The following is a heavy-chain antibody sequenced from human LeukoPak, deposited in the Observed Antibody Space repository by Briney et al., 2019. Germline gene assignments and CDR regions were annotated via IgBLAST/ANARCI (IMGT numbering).Heavy chain of an antibody. CDR1: GFTFSRYS. Sequence: GGSLRLSFAVSGFTFSRYSMNSVRQAPGKGLEWVSSISNIGTSIYYAPSVKGRFTISVDKSKNPLYLKMDTLSAEDTAVYYCATGDRAKVEVLDFDYWGQGTLVTVSS. CDR2: ISNIGTSI. J-gene: IGHJ4*02. V-gene: IGHV3-21*01. D-gene: IGHD1-1*01. CDR3: ATGDRAKVEVLDFDY.